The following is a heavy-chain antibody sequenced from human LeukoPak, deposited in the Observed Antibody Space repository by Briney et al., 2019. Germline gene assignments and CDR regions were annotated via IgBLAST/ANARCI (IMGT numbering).Heavy chain of an antibody. CDR1: GYTFTGYY. CDR2: INPNSGGT. V-gene: IGHV1-2*02. Sequence: ASVKVSCKASGYTFTGYYMHWVRQAPGRGLEWMGWINPNSGGTNYAQKFQGRVTMTRDTSISTAYMELSRLRSDDTAVYYCARGVPGYSSSWYRQHRPFDYWGQGTLVTVSS. CDR3: ARGVPGYSSSWYRQHRPFDY. J-gene: IGHJ4*02. D-gene: IGHD6-13*01.